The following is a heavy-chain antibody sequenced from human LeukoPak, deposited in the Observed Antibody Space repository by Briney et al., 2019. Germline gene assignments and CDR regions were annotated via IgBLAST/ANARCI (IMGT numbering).Heavy chain of an antibody. CDR3: ARHGIAVAGEPK. CDR1: GGSVSSGDYY. CDR2: IYRSGST. Sequence: SQTLSLTCTVSGGSVSSGDYYWAWIRQPPGKGLEWIGYIYRSGSTYYNPSLKSRVTISVDTSKNQFSLKLSSVTAADTAVYYCARHGIAVAGEPKWGQGTLVTVSS. V-gene: IGHV4-30-2*03. D-gene: IGHD6-19*01. J-gene: IGHJ4*02.